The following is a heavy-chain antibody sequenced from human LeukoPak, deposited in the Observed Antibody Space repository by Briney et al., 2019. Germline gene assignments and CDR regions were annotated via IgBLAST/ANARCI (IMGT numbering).Heavy chain of an antibody. D-gene: IGHD4-17*01. CDR3: ARSLDYGDYLFDY. Sequence: GGSLRLSCAASGFTFSSYAMHWVRQAPGKGLEWVAVISYDGSNKYYADSVKGRFTISRDNSKNTLYLQMNSLRAVDTAVYYCARSLDYGDYLFDYWGQGTLVTVSS. CDR2: ISYDGSNK. V-gene: IGHV3-30*04. J-gene: IGHJ4*02. CDR1: GFTFSSYA.